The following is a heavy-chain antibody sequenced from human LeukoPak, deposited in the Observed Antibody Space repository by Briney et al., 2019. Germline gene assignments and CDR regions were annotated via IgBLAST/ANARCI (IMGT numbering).Heavy chain of an antibody. CDR2: ISSSSSYI. CDR3: ARGSEWELLSCDY. CDR1: GFTFSSYS. Sequence: GGSLRLSCAASGFTFSSYSMNWVRQAPGKGLEWVTSISSSSSYIYYADSVKGRFTISRDNAKNSLYLQMNSLRAEDTAVYYCARGSEWELLSCDYWGQGTLVTVSS. D-gene: IGHD1-26*01. J-gene: IGHJ4*02. V-gene: IGHV3-21*06.